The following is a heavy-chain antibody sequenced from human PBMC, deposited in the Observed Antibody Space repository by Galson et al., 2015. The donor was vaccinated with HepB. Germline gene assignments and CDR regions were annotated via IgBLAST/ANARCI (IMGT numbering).Heavy chain of an antibody. D-gene: IGHD3-16*02. CDR3: ARGGSYRSLDY. J-gene: IGHJ4*02. CDR1: GGTFSSYD. V-gene: IGHV1-69*10. Sequence: SVKVSCKVSGGTFSSYDVSWVRQAPGQGLEWMGVSIRSLGIANYAQNFQGRVTITKDTSASTAYMELSSLTSEDTAVYYCARGGSYRSLDYWGQGTLVTVSS. CDR2: SIRSLGIA.